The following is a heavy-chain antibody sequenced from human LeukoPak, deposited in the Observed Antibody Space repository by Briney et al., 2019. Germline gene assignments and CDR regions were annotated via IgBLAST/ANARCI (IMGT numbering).Heavy chain of an antibody. CDR2: IGPSGNFI. D-gene: IGHD5-12*01. Sequence: GGSLRLSCEASGFTFSDSYMSWLRQPPGKGLESISYIGPSGNFINYADSVKGRFTISRDNAKNSLYLQMNSLRAEDTAVYYCARDDSGYDHPLDYWGQGTLVTVSS. J-gene: IGHJ4*02. V-gene: IGHV3-11*06. CDR3: ARDDSGYDHPLDY. CDR1: GFTFSDSY.